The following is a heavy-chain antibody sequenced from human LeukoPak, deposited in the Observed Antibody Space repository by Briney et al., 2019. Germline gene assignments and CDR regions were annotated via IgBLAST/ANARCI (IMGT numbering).Heavy chain of an antibody. Sequence: GRSLRLSCAASGFTFSSYAMHWVRQAPGKGLEWVAVISYDGSDKYYADSVKGRFTISRDNAKNSLYLQMNRLRAEDTAVYYCARGTAILTGYYDYWGQGTLVTVSS. D-gene: IGHD3-9*01. CDR1: GFTFSSYA. J-gene: IGHJ4*02. CDR2: ISYDGSDK. V-gene: IGHV3-30-3*01. CDR3: ARGTAILTGYYDY.